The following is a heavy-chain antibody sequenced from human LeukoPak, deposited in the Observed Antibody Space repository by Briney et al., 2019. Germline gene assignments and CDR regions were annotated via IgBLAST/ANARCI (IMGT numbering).Heavy chain of an antibody. CDR1: GYTFTSYD. Sequence: ASVKVSCKASGYTFTSYDINWVRQATGQGLEWMGWMNPNSGNTGYAQKFQGRVTMTRNTSISTAYMELSSLRSEDTAVYYCARVYDSSGYSPYYYYYYMDVWGKGTTVTVSS. CDR2: MNPNSGNT. V-gene: IGHV1-8*01. D-gene: IGHD3-22*01. CDR3: ARVYDSSGYSPYYYYYYMDV. J-gene: IGHJ6*03.